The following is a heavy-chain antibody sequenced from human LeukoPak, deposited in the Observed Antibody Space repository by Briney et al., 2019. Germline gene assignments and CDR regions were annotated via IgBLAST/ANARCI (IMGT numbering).Heavy chain of an antibody. CDR2: IRYDGSNK. D-gene: IGHD2-2*02. CDR1: GFTFADYG. Sequence: GGSLRLSCAASGFTFADYGMHWVRQAPGKGPEWVTFIRYDGSNKHYADSVEGRFTISRDNSKNTLYLQMSSLRAEDTAVYYCAKDSAPYQLLYDWFDPWGQGTLVTVSS. J-gene: IGHJ5*02. V-gene: IGHV3-30*02. CDR3: AKDSAPYQLLYDWFDP.